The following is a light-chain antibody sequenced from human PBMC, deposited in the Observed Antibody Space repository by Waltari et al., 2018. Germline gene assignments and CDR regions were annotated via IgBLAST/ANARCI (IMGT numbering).Light chain of an antibody. CDR1: QSVLYSSNNKNY. Sequence: DIVMTQSPDSLAVSLGERATINCKSSQSVLYSSNNKNYLAWYQQKPGQPPKLLIYWASTRESGVPDRFSGSGSGTDFTLTISSLQPEDIATYYCQQYDNLPRVTFGPGTKVDIK. CDR3: QQYDNLPRVT. V-gene: IGKV4-1*01. J-gene: IGKJ3*01. CDR2: WAS.